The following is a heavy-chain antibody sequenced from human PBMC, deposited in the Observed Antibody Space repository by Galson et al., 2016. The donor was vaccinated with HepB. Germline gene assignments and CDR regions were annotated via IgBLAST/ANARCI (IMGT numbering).Heavy chain of an antibody. V-gene: IGHV4-39*01. CDR3: ARLGSNHGYYYHYYYMDR. CDR1: GGSISSSSYY. D-gene: IGHD5-24*01. CDR2: IYYSGST. J-gene: IGHJ6*03. Sequence: SETLSLTCTVSGGSISSSSYYWGWIRQPPGKGLEWIGSIYYSGSTYYNPSLKSRVTLSVNTSKNQFSLKLSSVTAADTAVYYCARLGSNHGYYYHYYYMDRWGKGTTVTVS.